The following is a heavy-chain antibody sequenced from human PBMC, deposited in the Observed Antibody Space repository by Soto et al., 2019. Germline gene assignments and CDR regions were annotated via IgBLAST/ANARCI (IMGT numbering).Heavy chain of an antibody. Sequence: EVQLVESGGGLVQPGGSLRLSCTASGFIVSDTYMNWVRQAPGKGLEWVSVISNRGDTHYAYSVRCRFSLSRDMADNTLHLQMNNLRVEDTAVYYCAREPRYCRGGSCSITGDAFDIWGQGTMVTVSS. V-gene: IGHV3-66*01. CDR1: GFIVSDTY. CDR3: AREPRYCRGGSCSITGDAFDI. J-gene: IGHJ3*02. CDR2: ISNRGDT. D-gene: IGHD2-15*01.